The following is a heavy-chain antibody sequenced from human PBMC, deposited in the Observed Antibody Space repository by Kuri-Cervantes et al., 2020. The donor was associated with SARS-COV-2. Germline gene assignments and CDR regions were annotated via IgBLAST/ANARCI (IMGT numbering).Heavy chain of an antibody. CDR2: ISGSGGSI. CDR1: GFTFTTYA. J-gene: IGHJ4*02. Sequence: GESLKISCAASGFTFTTYAMRWVRQAPRKGLEWVSGISGSGGSIYYADSVKGRFTISRDNAKNSLYLQMNSLRAEDTAVYYCARDRVYFDYWGQGTLVTVSS. V-gene: IGHV3-23*01. CDR3: ARDRVYFDY.